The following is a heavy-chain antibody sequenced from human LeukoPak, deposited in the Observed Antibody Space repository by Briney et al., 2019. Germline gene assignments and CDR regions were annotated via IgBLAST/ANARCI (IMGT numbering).Heavy chain of an antibody. CDR3: ARALVGAAFDT. CDR1: GFTFNVYA. Sequence: GGSLRLSCTASGFTFNVYAMHWVRQVPGEGPEWISSISGSRDSIFYADSVKGRFTISRDNAKNSLYLDMNSLRVEDTAVYFCARALVGAAFDTWGQGALVIISS. V-gene: IGHV3-21*06. J-gene: IGHJ4*02. D-gene: IGHD1-26*01. CDR2: ISGSRDSI.